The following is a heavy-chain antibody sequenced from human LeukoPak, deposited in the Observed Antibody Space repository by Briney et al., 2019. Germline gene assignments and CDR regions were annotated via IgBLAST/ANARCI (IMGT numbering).Heavy chain of an antibody. V-gene: IGHV3-23*01. CDR1: GFTFSSYA. D-gene: IGHD3-22*01. Sequence: QSGGSLRLSCAASGFTFSSYAMSWVRQAPGKGLEWVSAISGSGGSTYYVDSVKGRFAISRDNSKNTLYLQVNSLRAEDTAVYYCAKHAETYYYDSSGYYQTYYFDYWGQGTLVTVSS. J-gene: IGHJ4*02. CDR2: ISGSGGST. CDR3: AKHAETYYYDSSGYYQTYYFDY.